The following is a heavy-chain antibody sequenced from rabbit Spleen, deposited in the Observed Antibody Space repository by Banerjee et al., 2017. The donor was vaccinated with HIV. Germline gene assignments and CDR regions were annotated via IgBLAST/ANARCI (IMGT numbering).Heavy chain of an antibody. D-gene: IGHD1-1*01. CDR2: IYITGGST. J-gene: IGHJ4*01. Sequence: QSLEESGGDLVKPGASLTLTCTASGFSFSSSYWICWVRQAPGKGLEWIACIYITGGSTYYASWAKGRFTISETSSTTVTLQMTSLTAADTATYFCARDVDTIYFRFSLWGQGTLVTVS. CDR1: GFSFSSSYW. CDR3: ARDVDTIYFRFSL. V-gene: IGHV1S40*01.